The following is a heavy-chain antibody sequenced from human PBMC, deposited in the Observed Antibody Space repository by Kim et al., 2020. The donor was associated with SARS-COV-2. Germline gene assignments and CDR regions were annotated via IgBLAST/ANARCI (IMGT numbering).Heavy chain of an antibody. CDR1: GLTFSDNW. CDR2: INTDGSIT. D-gene: IGHD3-22*01. Sequence: GGSLRLSCTASGLTFSDNWMYWVRQAPGEGLVWVSRINTDGSITTYADSVKGRFTISRDNAKTTLYLQMNSLRVDDTAVYYCARLAVIIPIDYSGQGALV. J-gene: IGHJ4*02. V-gene: IGHV3-74*01. CDR3: ARLAVIIPIDY.